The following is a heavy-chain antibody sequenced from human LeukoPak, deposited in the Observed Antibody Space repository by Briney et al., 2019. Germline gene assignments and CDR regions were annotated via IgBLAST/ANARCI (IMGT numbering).Heavy chain of an antibody. J-gene: IGHJ4*02. CDR2: IRSKENSFAT. Sequence: PGGSLKLSCAAPGFIFSDSAIHWVRQASGKGLEWVGRIRSKENSFATAYGASVQGRFTISRDDSKNTAYLQMKSLKIEDTALYYCTRHELGEPGDYWGQGTLVTVSS. CDR3: TRHELGEPGDY. D-gene: IGHD3-16*01. CDR1: GFIFSDSA. V-gene: IGHV3-73*01.